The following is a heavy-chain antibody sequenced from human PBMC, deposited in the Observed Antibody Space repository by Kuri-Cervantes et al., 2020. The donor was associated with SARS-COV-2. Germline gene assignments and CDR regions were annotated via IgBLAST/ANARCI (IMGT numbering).Heavy chain of an antibody. V-gene: IGHV3-30-3*01. Sequence: GGSLRLSCAASGFTFSSYTMHWVRQAPGKGLEWVAVISYDGSNNYYADSVKGRFTISRDNSKNPLYLQMNGLSAEDSAVFYWARVPVTTSFYFFALDIWGQGTTVTVSS. CDR3: ARVPVTTSFYFFALDI. J-gene: IGHJ6*02. D-gene: IGHD4-17*01. CDR2: ISYDGSNN. CDR1: GFTFSSYT.